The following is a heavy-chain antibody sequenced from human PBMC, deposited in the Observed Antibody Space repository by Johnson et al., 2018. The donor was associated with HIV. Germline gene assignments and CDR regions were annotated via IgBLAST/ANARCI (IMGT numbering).Heavy chain of an antibody. CDR2: ISSSGTTI. CDR3: SKDVLSLGYCSGGGCWEDAYDI. Sequence: VQLVESGGGLVQPGGSLRLSCVASGFSFSTYEMNWVRQVPGKGLEWLSYISSSGTTIYYAGSVKGGLTISRDNAKNSLYLQMNSLRGEDTAVYYCSKDVLSLGYCSGGGCWEDAYDIWGQGTMVTVSS. D-gene: IGHD2-15*01. CDR1: GFSFSTYE. J-gene: IGHJ3*02. V-gene: IGHV3-48*03.